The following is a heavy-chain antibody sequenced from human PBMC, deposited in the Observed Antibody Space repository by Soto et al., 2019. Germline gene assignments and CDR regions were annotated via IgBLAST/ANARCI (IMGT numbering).Heavy chain of an antibody. CDR2: ITPSGGNT. V-gene: IGHV3-23*01. CDR1: GFSFSTYA. D-gene: IGHD2-8*01. Sequence: EVQLLESGGGLVQPGGSLRLSCAASGFSFSTYAMTWVRQAPGKGLEWVSTITPSGGNTYYADSVKVRFTITRDNSENTLFLHMNSLRAEYTAVYYCAGRYCPNGVCYTNVYDYMDIWGEGTSVTVSS. CDR3: AGRYCPNGVCYTNVYDYMDI. J-gene: IGHJ6*03.